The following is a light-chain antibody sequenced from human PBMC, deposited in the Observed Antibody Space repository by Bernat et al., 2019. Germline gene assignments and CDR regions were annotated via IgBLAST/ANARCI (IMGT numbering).Light chain of an antibody. J-gene: IGKJ5*01. CDR3: QQYNNWPPSIT. Sequence: EIVMTQSPATLSVSPGERATLSCRASQSLNGNLAWYQQRPGQAPRLLIYGSYSRATGIPARFSGSGSGTEFTLTISSLQSEEFAIYYCQQYNNWPPSITFGQGTRLEIK. CDR1: QSLNGN. V-gene: IGKV3-15*01. CDR2: GSY.